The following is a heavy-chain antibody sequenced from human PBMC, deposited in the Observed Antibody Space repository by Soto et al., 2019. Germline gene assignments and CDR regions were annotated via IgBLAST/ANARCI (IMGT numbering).Heavy chain of an antibody. D-gene: IGHD2-2*01. Sequence: EVQLVESGGGLVQPGGSLRLSCAASRFTFSSYWMSWVRQAPGKGLEWVANIKQDGSEKYYVDSVKGRFTISRDNAKNPLYLQMNSLRAEDTAVYYCARRLVVVPAGEWFDPWGQGTLVTVSS. J-gene: IGHJ5*02. V-gene: IGHV3-7*01. CDR3: ARRLVVVPAGEWFDP. CDR2: IKQDGSEK. CDR1: RFTFSSYW.